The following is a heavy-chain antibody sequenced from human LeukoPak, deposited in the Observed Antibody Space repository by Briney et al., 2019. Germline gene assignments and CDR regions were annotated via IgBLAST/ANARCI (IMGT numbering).Heavy chain of an antibody. J-gene: IGHJ4*02. CDR3: AGDPGGDYVDY. D-gene: IGHD4-17*01. CDR2: ISSSSSYI. V-gene: IGHV3-21*01. Sequence: GGSLRLSCAASGFTLSSYSMNWVRQAPGKGLEWASSISSSSSYIYYADSVKGRFTISRDNAKNSLYLQMNSLRAEDTAVYYCAGDPGGDYVDYWGQGTLVTVSS. CDR1: GFTLSSYS.